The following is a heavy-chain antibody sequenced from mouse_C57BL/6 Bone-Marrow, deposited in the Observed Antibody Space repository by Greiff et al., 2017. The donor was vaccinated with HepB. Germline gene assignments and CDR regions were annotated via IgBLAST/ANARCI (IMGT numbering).Heavy chain of an antibody. V-gene: IGHV10-1*01. CDR2: IRSKSNNYAT. J-gene: IGHJ1*03. CDR3: VRHLGSSVSTFDV. CDR1: GFSFNTYA. D-gene: IGHD1-1*01. Sequence: EVQLVESGGGLVQPKGSLKLSCAASGFSFNTYAMNWVRQAPGKGLEWVARIRSKSNNYATYYADSVKDRFTISRDDSESMLYLQMNNLKTEDTAMYDSVRHLGSSVSTFDVWGTGTTVTVSS.